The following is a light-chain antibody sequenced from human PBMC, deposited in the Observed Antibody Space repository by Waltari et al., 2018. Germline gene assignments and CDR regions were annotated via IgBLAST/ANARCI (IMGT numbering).Light chain of an antibody. CDR3: QNYNSALRT. V-gene: IGKV1-27*01. J-gene: IGKJ1*01. CDR1: QGISNY. CDR2: AAA. Sequence: IQMTQSPSSLSASVGDRVTITCRTSQGISNYLAWYQQKPGKVPKFLIYAAAALESGVPSRFSCSGSGTHFTLTISSLQPEDAATYYCQNYNSALRTFGQGTKVEIK.